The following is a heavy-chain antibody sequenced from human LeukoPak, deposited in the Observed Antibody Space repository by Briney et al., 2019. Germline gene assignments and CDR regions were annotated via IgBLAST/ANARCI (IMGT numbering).Heavy chain of an antibody. Sequence: SVKVSCKXSGGTFSSYTISWVRQAPRQGLEWMGRIIPILGIANYSQKFQGRVTITADKSTSTAYMELSSLRSEDTAVYYCATGYSYGLPFDYWGQGTLVTVSS. V-gene: IGHV1-69*02. CDR2: IIPILGIA. D-gene: IGHD5-18*01. CDR1: GGTFSSYT. CDR3: ATGYSYGLPFDY. J-gene: IGHJ4*02.